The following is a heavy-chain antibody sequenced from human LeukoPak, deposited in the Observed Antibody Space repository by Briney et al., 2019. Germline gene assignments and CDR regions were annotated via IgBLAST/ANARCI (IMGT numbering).Heavy chain of an antibody. Sequence: GGSLRLSCAASGFTFNDYGVSWVRQGPGKGLGWVSGINWNGASTGYADSVKGRFTMSRDNAKNSLYLQMTSLRVEDTALYYCARVTVYYDSSGYFDSWGQGTLVTVSS. CDR1: GFTFNDYG. D-gene: IGHD3-22*01. V-gene: IGHV3-20*04. CDR3: ARVTVYYDSSGYFDS. J-gene: IGHJ4*02. CDR2: INWNGAST.